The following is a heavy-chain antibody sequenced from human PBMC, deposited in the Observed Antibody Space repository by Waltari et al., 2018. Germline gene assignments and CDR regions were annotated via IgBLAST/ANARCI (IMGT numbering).Heavy chain of an antibody. J-gene: IGHJ4*02. CDR3: ARREGYNSLDY. Sequence: QVQLQESGPGLVKPSQTLSLTCSVSGGSVNNGEFFWSWIRQPPGKGLEGIGYIYYSGGTYSNPSLKSRLTMSVDTSKNQFSLNLRSVTAADTAVYYCARREGYNSLDYWGQGILVTVSS. V-gene: IGHV4-30-4*01. D-gene: IGHD1-1*01. CDR2: IYYSGGT. CDR1: GGSVNNGEFF.